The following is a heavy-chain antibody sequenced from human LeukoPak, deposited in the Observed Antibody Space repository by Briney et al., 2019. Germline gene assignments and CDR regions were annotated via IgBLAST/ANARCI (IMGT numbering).Heavy chain of an antibody. V-gene: IGHV1-46*01. CDR1: GYTFSSYY. CDR3: ARVSYDPVYYYYGMDV. D-gene: IGHD5-12*01. CDR2: INPSSGST. Sequence: ASVKVSCKASGYTFSSYYMHWVRQAPGQGLEWMGIINPSSGSTSYAQKFQGRVTITRDTSASTAYMELSSLRSEDTAVYYCARVSYDPVYYYYGMDVWGQGTTVTVSS. J-gene: IGHJ6*02.